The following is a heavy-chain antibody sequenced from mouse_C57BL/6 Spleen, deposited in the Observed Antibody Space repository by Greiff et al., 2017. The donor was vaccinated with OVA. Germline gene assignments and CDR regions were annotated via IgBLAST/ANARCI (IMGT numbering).Heavy chain of an antibody. Sequence: QVQLQQPGAELVRPGSSVKLSCKASGYTFTSYWMDWVKQRPGQGLEWIGNIYPSDSETHYNQKFKDKATLTVDKSSSTAYMQLSSLTSEDSAVYYCARGGLDSSGLFAYWGQGTLVTVSA. V-gene: IGHV1-61*01. D-gene: IGHD3-2*02. CDR1: GYTFTSYW. J-gene: IGHJ3*01. CDR3: ARGGLDSSGLFAY. CDR2: IYPSDSET.